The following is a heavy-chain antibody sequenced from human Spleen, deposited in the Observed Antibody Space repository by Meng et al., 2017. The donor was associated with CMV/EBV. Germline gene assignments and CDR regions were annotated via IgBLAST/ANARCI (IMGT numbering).Heavy chain of an antibody. CDR3: ARIYRDAFDI. CDR1: GFTFDDYA. V-gene: IGHV3-9*01. Sequence: SLKISCAASGFTFDDYAMHWVRQAPGKGLEWVSGISWNSGSIGYADSVKGRFTISRDNAKNSLYLQMNSLRAEDTAVYYCARIYRDAFDIWGQGTMVTVSS. J-gene: IGHJ3*02. CDR2: ISWNSGSI. D-gene: IGHD2-15*01.